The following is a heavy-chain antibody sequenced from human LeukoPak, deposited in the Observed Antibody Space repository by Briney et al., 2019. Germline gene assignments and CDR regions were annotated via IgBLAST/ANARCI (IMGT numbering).Heavy chain of an antibody. V-gene: IGHV3-23*01. Sequence: GGSLRLSCAASGFTFSSYAMGWVRQAPGKGLEWVSAISGSGGSTYYADSVKGRFTISRDNSKNTLYLQMNSLRAEDTAVYYCAKDPPLAAAGQYYFDYWGQGTLVTVSS. J-gene: IGHJ4*02. CDR1: GFTFSSYA. CDR2: ISGSGGST. D-gene: IGHD6-13*01. CDR3: AKDPPLAAAGQYYFDY.